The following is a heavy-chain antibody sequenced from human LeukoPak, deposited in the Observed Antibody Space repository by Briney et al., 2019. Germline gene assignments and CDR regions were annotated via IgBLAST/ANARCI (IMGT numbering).Heavy chain of an antibody. D-gene: IGHD3-9*01. CDR3: ARARYYDILTGYFDY. CDR2: IYTSGST. CDR1: GGSISSYY. V-gene: IGHV4-4*07. J-gene: IGHJ4*02. Sequence: SETLSLTCTVSGGSISSYYWSWIRQPTGKGLEWIGRIYTSGSTNYNPSLKSRVTMSVDTSKNQFSLKLSSVTAADTAVYYCARARYYDILTGYFDYWSQGTLVTVSS.